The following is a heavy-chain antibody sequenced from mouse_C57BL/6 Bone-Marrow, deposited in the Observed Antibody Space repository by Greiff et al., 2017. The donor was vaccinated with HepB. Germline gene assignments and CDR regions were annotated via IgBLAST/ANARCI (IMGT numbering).Heavy chain of an antibody. CDR2: IDPSDSYT. CDR3: ARTRGSY. V-gene: IGHV1-59*01. J-gene: IGHJ2*01. CDR1: GYTFTSYW. Sequence: VQLQQPGAELVRPGTSVKLSCKASGYTFTSYWMHWVKQRPGQGLEWIGVIDPSDSYTNYNQKFKGKATLTVDTSSSTAYMQLSSLTSEDSAVYYCARTRGSYWGQGTTLTVSS. D-gene: IGHD1-1*01.